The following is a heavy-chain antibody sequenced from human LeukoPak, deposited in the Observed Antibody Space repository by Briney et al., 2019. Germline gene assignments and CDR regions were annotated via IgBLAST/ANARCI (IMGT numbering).Heavy chain of an antibody. V-gene: IGHV1-46*01. CDR2: INPNGGGT. Sequence: GASVKVSCKASGYTFTSYYIHWVRQAPGQGLEWMGIINPNGGGTNYAQKFQGRVTMSRDTSTSTVHMELSSLRSEDTAVYYCARDRYSGSYFNWGQGTLVTVSS. CDR3: ARDRYSGSYFN. D-gene: IGHD1-26*01. J-gene: IGHJ4*02. CDR1: GYTFTSYY.